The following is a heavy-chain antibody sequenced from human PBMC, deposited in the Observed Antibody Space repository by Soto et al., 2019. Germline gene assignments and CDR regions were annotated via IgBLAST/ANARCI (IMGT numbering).Heavy chain of an antibody. Sequence: EVQLVESGGGLVQPGRSLRLSCAASGFTFDDYAMHWVRQAPGKGLEWVSGISWNSGSIGYADSVKGRFTISRDYAKNSLYLQMNSLRAEDTALYYCASSYASTSYWYLGLWGRGTLVTVSS. CDR1: GFTFDDYA. D-gene: IGHD2-15*01. J-gene: IGHJ2*01. CDR2: ISWNSGSI. V-gene: IGHV3-9*01. CDR3: ASSYASTSYWYLGL.